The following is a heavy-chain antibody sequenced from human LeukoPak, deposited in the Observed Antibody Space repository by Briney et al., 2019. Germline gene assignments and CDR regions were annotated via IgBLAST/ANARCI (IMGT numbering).Heavy chain of an antibody. D-gene: IGHD1-26*01. Sequence: SETLTLTCTVSGGSISSYYWSWIRQSPGKGLEWVGYIYTSGSTNYNPSLKSRVTISVDTSKNQFSLKLSSGTAADTAVYYCARRVVGSRFGYYFDYGGQGTLVTVSS. CDR1: GGSISSYY. J-gene: IGHJ4*02. CDR2: IYTSGST. CDR3: ARRVVGSRFGYYFDY. V-gene: IGHV4-4*09.